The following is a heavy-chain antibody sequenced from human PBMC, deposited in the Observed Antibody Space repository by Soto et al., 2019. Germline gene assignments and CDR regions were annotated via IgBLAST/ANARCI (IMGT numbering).Heavy chain of an antibody. V-gene: IGHV1-18*01. J-gene: IGHJ4*02. CDR3: AAVLTSSGWYVPGGTFDY. CDR1: GYTFSNHG. Sequence: GASVKVSCKASGYTFSNHGISWVRQAPGQGLEWIGWISAYNGNTNYAQKLQGRGTMTRDISTSTAYMELSSLRSEDTAVYYCAAVLTSSGWYVPGGTFDYWGQGTLVTVSS. CDR2: ISAYNGNT. D-gene: IGHD6-19*01.